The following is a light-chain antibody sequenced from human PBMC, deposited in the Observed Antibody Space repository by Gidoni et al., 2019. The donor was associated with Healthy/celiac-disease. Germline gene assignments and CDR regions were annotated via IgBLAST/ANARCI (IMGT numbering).Light chain of an antibody. CDR2: DVT. CDR1: SSDVGGYNY. V-gene: IGLV2-14*03. CDR3: SSYTSSILYV. Sequence: QPALTQPASVSGPPGQSITISCTGTSSDVGGYNYVSWYQQHPGKAPKLMIFDVTKRPSGVSNRFSGSKSGNTASLTISGLQAEDEADYYCSSYTSSILYVFGTGTKVTVL. J-gene: IGLJ1*01.